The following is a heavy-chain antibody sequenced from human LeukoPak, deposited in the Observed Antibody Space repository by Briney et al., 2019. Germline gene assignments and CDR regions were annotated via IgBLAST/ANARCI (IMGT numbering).Heavy chain of an antibody. D-gene: IGHD3-22*01. CDR2: ISYDGSEK. CDR3: ARVDSSGYYYSFNY. CDR1: GFTFSSYA. V-gene: IGHV3-30*09. J-gene: IGHJ4*02. Sequence: GGSLRLSCAASGFTFSSYAMHWVRQAPGKGLEWVAVISYDGSEKYYADSVKGRFAISRDNSRDTLYLQVNSLRAEDTAVYYCARVDSSGYYYSFNYWGQGTLVTVSS.